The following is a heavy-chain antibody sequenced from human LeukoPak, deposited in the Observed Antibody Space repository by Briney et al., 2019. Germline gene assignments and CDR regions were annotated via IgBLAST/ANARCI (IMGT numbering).Heavy chain of an antibody. CDR3: AREGGSYPNWFDP. J-gene: IGHJ5*02. Sequence: TPSETLSLTCAVYGGSFSGYYWSWIRQPPGKGLEWIGEINHSGSTNYNPSLKSRVTISVDTSKNQFSLKLSSVTAADTAVYYCAREGGSYPNWFDPWGQGTLVTVSS. CDR2: INHSGST. D-gene: IGHD1-26*01. CDR1: GGSFSGYY. V-gene: IGHV4-34*01.